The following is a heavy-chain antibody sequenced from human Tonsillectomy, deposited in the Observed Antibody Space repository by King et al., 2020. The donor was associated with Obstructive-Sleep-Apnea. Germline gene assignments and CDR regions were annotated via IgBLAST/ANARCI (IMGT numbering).Heavy chain of an antibody. CDR2: INPDSGGT. D-gene: IGHD4-17*01. V-gene: IGHV1-2*02. Sequence: QLVQSGAEVKKPGASVKVSCKPSGYTFPGYYLHWVRQVPGQGLEWMGWINPDSGGTNYAQNFQGRVTMTRDTSISTAYMELTRLTSDDTAMYYCARRDGDPPFDYWGQGTLVTVSS. CDR3: ARRDGDPPFDY. CDR1: GYTFPGYY. J-gene: IGHJ4*02.